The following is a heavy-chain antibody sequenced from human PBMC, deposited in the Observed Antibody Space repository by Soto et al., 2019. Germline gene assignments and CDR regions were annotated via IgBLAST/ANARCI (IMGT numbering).Heavy chain of an antibody. V-gene: IGHV4-59*08. CDR1: GGSISSYY. CDR3: AKGGSGSYSNSFDI. D-gene: IGHD3-10*01. Sequence: SETLSLTCTVSGGSISSYYWSWIRQPPGKGLEWIGYIYYSGSTNYNPSLKSRVTISVDTSKNQFSLKLSSVTAADTAVYYCAKGGSGSYSNSFDIWGQATIVTVSS. J-gene: IGHJ3*02. CDR2: IYYSGST.